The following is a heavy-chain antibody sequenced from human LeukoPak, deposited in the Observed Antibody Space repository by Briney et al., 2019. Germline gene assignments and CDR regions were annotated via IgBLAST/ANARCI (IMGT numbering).Heavy chain of an antibody. Sequence: GGSLRLSCAASGFTFSSYGMHWVRQAPGKGLEWVAFIRYDGSNKYYADSVKGRFTISRDNSKNTLYLQMNSLRAEDTAVYYCAKVGLHHYGDYGDYWGQGTLVTVSS. CDR1: GFTFSSYG. D-gene: IGHD4-17*01. J-gene: IGHJ4*02. V-gene: IGHV3-30*02. CDR2: IRYDGSNK. CDR3: AKVGLHHYGDYGDY.